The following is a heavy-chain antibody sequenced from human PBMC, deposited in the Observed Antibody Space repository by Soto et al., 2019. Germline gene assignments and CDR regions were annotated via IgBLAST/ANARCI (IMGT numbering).Heavy chain of an antibody. D-gene: IGHD3-10*01. CDR2: INHSGST. CDR3: ARAGVSPLGGLDY. Sequence: SETLSLTCAVYGGSFSGYYWSWIRQPPGKGLEWIGEINHSGSTNYNPSLKSRVTISVDTSKNQFSLKLSSVTAADTAVYYCARAGVSPLGGLDYWGQGTLVTVSS. V-gene: IGHV4-34*01. CDR1: GGSFSGYY. J-gene: IGHJ4*02.